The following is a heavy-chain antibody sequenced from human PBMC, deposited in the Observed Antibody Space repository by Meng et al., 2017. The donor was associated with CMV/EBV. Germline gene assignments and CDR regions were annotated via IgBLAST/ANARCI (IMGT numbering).Heavy chain of an antibody. V-gene: IGHV1-2*02. CDR1: GYTFTGYY. Sequence: SGYTFTGYYMQWVRQPPGQGLEWMGWINPNSGGTNYAQKFQGRVTMTRDTSISTAYMELSRLRSDDTAVYYCARAHYDSSGYYDFDYWGQGTLVTVSS. CDR2: INPNSGGT. J-gene: IGHJ4*02. CDR3: ARAHYDSSGYYDFDY. D-gene: IGHD3-22*01.